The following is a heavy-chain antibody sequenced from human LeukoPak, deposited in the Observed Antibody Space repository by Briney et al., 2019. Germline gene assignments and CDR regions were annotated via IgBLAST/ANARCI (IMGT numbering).Heavy chain of an antibody. D-gene: IGHD3-10*01. V-gene: IGHV3-30*18. CDR1: GFTFSSYG. CDR2: ISFDGSNK. J-gene: IGHJ4*02. Sequence: GRSLRLSCAASGFTFSSYGMHWVRQAPGKGLEWVAVISFDGSNKYYADSVKGRFTISRDNYKNTLYLQMNSLSSQDTAVYFFAKDKRRYGSGSNPTRFDYWGQASLVTVSS. CDR3: AKDKRRYGSGSNPTRFDY.